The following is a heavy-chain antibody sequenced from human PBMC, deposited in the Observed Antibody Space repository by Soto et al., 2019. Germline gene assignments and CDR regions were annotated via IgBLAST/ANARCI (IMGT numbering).Heavy chain of an antibody. D-gene: IGHD1-26*01. J-gene: IGHJ1*01. Sequence: QVQLQESGPGLVKPSQTLSLTCTVSGGSISSGGSYWTWIRRPPGKGLEWVGYIYYSGGTYYNPSLKSRLTISVDTSKNQFSLMLSSLTAADTAVYYCATRSSPYAEYFQHWGQGTLVTVSS. CDR2: IYYSGGT. CDR1: GGSISSGGSY. CDR3: ATRSSPYAEYFQH. V-gene: IGHV4-31*03.